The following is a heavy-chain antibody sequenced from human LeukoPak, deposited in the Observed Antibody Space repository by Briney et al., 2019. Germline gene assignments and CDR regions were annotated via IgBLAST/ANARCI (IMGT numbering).Heavy chain of an antibody. V-gene: IGHV4-34*01. CDR3: ARYPGGGKFDL. CDR1: GGSLSGYF. CDR2: MTQSGST. J-gene: IGHJ3*01. Sequence: SETLSLTCAVYGGSLSGYFWTWIPQSPGKGLGWIEEMTQSGSTNSNPSLKSRVTVSADTSKNQLSLKLTSVTAADTGVYYCARYPGGGKFDLWGQGTVVTVSA. D-gene: IGHD3-16*01.